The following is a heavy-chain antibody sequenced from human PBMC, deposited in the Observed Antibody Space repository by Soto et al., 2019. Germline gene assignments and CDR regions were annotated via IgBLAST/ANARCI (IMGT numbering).Heavy chain of an antibody. Sequence: EVQLVQSGGGLVQPGGSLRLSCAASKGFVVRDNYVSWVRQAPGKGLQWVSLIYSGGGTDYAESVKGRFTISRDGFKNTLYLQMNSLKVEDTAIYYCATRMTTAPYWGQGSPVIVSS. CDR1: KGFVVRDNY. D-gene: IGHD4-17*01. J-gene: IGHJ4*02. CDR2: IYSGGGT. V-gene: IGHV3-66*01. CDR3: ATRMTTAPY.